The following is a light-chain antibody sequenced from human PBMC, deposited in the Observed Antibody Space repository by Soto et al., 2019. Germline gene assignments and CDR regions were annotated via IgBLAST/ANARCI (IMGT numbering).Light chain of an antibody. CDR2: DAS. J-gene: IGKJ5*01. CDR1: QSVSSY. V-gene: IGKV3-11*01. Sequence: EIVLTQSPATLSLSPGERATLSXXXXQSVSSYLAWYQQKPGQAPRLLIYDASNRATGIPARFSGSGSGTDFTLTISSLEPEDFAVYYCQQRSNWPPNTFGQGTRLEIK. CDR3: QQRSNWPPNT.